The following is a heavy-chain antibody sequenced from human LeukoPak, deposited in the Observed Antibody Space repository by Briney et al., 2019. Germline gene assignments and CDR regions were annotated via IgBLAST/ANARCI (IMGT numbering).Heavy chain of an antibody. CDR2: IYPNSGGT. J-gene: IGHJ4*02. CDR1: GYTFTDYY. CDR3: ARGRSDYYLDS. D-gene: IGHD3-10*01. Sequence: GASVKVSCKASGYTFTDYYMHWVRQAPGQGLEWMGWIYPNSGGTNYAQNFQGRVTMTRDTSISTAYMGLSRLRSDDTVVYFCARGRSDYYLDSWGQGTLVTVSS. V-gene: IGHV1-2*02.